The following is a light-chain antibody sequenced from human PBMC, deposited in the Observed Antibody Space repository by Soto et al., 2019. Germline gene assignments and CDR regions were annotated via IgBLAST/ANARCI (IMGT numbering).Light chain of an antibody. V-gene: IGKV3-20*01. J-gene: IGKJ5*01. Sequence: EIVLTQSPGTLSLSPGERATLSCRASQSVSSSYLAWYQQKPGQAPRLLIYAASIRATDIPDRFSGSGSGTDFTLTISRLEPEDFAVFYCQQYGSSSITFGQGTLLEIK. CDR2: AAS. CDR1: QSVSSSY. CDR3: QQYGSSSIT.